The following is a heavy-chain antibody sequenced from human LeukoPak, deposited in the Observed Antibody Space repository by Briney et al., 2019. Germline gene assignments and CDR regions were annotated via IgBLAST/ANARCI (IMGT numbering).Heavy chain of an antibody. J-gene: IGHJ4*02. CDR1: GYTFTSYD. V-gene: IGHV1-8*01. CDR2: MNPNSGNT. D-gene: IGHD2-15*01. Sequence: ASVKVTCKASGYTFTSYDINWVRQATGQGLEWMGWMNPNSGNTGYAQKFQGRVTMTRNTSISTAYMELSSLRSEDTAVYYCARVGYCSGGSCYPSYYFDYWGQGTLVTVSS. CDR3: ARVGYCSGGSCYPSYYFDY.